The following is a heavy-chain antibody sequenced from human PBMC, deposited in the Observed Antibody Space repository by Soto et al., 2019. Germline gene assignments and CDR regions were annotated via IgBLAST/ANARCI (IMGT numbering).Heavy chain of an antibody. CDR3: ARAGSGWYRRWLDP. Sequence: PSETLSLTCAVYGGSFSGYYWSWIRQPPGKGLEWIGEINHSGSTNYNPSLKSRVTISVDTSKNQFSLKLSSVTAADTAVYYCARAGSGWYRRWLDPWGQGTLVTVYS. V-gene: IGHV4-34*01. J-gene: IGHJ5*02. CDR2: INHSGST. CDR1: GGSFSGYY. D-gene: IGHD6-19*01.